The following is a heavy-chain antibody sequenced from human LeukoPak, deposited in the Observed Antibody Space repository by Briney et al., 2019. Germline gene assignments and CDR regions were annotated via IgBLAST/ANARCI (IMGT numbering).Heavy chain of an antibody. J-gene: IGHJ4*02. D-gene: IGHD3-10*01. CDR1: GYTFTSYG. Sequence: ASVQVSCKASGYTFTSYGISWVRQAPGQGLEWMGWISAYNGNTNYAQKLQGRVTMTTDTSTTTAYMELRSLRSDDTAVYYCARANYHGSGSYCDYWGQGTLVTVSS. CDR3: ARANYHGSGSYCDY. CDR2: ISAYNGNT. V-gene: IGHV1-18*01.